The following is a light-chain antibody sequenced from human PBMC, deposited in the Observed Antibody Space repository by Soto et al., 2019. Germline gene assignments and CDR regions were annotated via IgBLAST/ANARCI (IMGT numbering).Light chain of an antibody. J-gene: IGKJ1*01. CDR1: QSVSSSY. V-gene: IGKV3-20*01. CDR3: QQCGSSSWT. Sequence: EVVMTQSPCTLSLSPGERATLSCRASQSVSSSYLAWYQQKPGQAPRLLIYGASSRATGIPDRFSGSGSGTDFTLTISRLEPEDFAVYYCQQCGSSSWTFGQGTKVDIK. CDR2: GAS.